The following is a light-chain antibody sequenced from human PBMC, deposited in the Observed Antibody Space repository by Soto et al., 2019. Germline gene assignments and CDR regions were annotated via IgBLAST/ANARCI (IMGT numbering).Light chain of an antibody. V-gene: IGLV2-14*01. CDR3: SSYTVTSTWV. Sequence: QSVLTQPASVSGSPGQSITISCTGTSSDVGAYNYVSWYQRHPGTAPELVIYEVTNRPSGISNRFSGSKSGNTASLTISGLQAGDEADYYCSSYTVTSTWVFGGGTKLTVL. J-gene: IGLJ3*02. CDR1: SSDVGAYNY. CDR2: EVT.